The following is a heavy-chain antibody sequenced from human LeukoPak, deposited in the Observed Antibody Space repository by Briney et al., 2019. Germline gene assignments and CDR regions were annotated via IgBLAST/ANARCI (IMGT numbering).Heavy chain of an antibody. V-gene: IGHV3-7*04. CDR1: GFTFSTYW. CDR3: ARGGYQLLRY. D-gene: IGHD2-2*01. CDR2: IKQDGSEK. J-gene: IGHJ4*02. Sequence: GGSLRLSCAASGFTFSTYWMSWVRQAPGTGLEWVASIKQDGSEKSYVDSVKGRFTISRDNAKNSLYLQMNSLRAEDTAVYYCARGGYQLLRYWGQGTLVTVSS.